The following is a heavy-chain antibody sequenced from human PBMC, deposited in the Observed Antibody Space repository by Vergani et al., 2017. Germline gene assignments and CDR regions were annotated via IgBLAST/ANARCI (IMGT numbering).Heavy chain of an antibody. Sequence: EVQLVESGGGLVQPGGSLRLSCAASRFTFSSYWMSWVRQAPGKGLEWVANIKQDGSEKYYVDSVKGRFTISRDNAKNSLYLQMNSLRAEDTAVYYCARDSAAAGPDFDYWGQGTLVTVSS. V-gene: IGHV3-7*01. J-gene: IGHJ4*02. CDR2: IKQDGSEK. CDR1: RFTFSSYW. CDR3: ARDSAAAGPDFDY. D-gene: IGHD6-13*01.